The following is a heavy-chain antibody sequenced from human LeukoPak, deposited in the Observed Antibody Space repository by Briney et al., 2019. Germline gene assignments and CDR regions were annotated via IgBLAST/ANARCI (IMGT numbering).Heavy chain of an antibody. CDR2: IYYSGST. V-gene: IGHV4-59*01. CDR1: GDSISNYY. Sequence: SETLSLTCSVSGDSISNYYWTWIRQPPGKGLEWIGYIYYSGSTNYNPSLKSRVSISVDTSKNQFSLKLSSVPAAGTAVYYCARVNREYYSDTSGYYFPWGQGTLVTVSS. D-gene: IGHD3-22*01. CDR3: ARVNREYYSDTSGYYFP. J-gene: IGHJ5*02.